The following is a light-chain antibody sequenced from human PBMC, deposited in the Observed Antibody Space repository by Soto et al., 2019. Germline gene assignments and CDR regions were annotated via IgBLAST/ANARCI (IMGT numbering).Light chain of an antibody. CDR3: QQSFNIPCT. CDR2: SAS. V-gene: IGKV1-39*01. J-gene: IGKJ1*01. Sequence: DIQMTQSPSSLSASVGDSVTITCRTSQHVDRYLSWYQQIPGRAPKLLIYSASSLVSGVPPRFRGSASGTEFTLTISSLQREDFATFFCQQSFNIPCTFGQETMVEMK. CDR1: QHVDRY.